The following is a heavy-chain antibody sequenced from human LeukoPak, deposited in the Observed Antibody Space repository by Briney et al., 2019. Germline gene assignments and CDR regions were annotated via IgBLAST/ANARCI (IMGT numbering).Heavy chain of an antibody. CDR2: INHSGST. CDR1: GGSFSGYY. CDR3: ARGKYDFWSGYLGFYWLDP. J-gene: IGHJ5*02. Sequence: SETLSLTCAVYGGSFSGYYWSWIRQPPGKGLEWIGEINHSGSTNYNPSLKSRATISVDTSKNQFSLKLSSVTAADTAVYYCARGKYDFWSGYLGFYWLDPWGQGTLVTVSS. V-gene: IGHV4-34*01. D-gene: IGHD3-3*01.